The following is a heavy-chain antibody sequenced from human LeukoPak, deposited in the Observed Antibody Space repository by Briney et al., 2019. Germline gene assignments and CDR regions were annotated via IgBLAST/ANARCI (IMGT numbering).Heavy chain of an antibody. D-gene: IGHD2-2*01. Sequence: SVKVSCKASGGTFSSYAISWVRQAPGQGLEWMGGIIPIFGTANYAQKFQGRVTITADESTSTAYMELSSLRSEDTAVYYCARDFCSSTGCYRLPYYGMDVWGQGTTVTVSS. V-gene: IGHV1-69*13. CDR1: GGTFSSYA. CDR3: ARDFCSSTGCYRLPYYGMDV. CDR2: IIPIFGTA. J-gene: IGHJ6*02.